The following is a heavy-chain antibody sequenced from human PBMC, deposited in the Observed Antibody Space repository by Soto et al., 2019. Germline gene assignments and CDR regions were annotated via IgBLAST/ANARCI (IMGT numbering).Heavy chain of an antibody. Sequence: QVQLQQRGAGLLEPSETLSLTCTVYGGSFSNYYWNWIRQPQGKGLEWIGEINHGGSTNYNPSLKSRVTISVDTSKNQFSLELTSVTAADTSIYYCARGRYCSSTICYYYFMDVWGKGTTVTVSS. D-gene: IGHD2-2*01. CDR1: GGSFSNYY. CDR2: INHGGST. V-gene: IGHV4-34*02. CDR3: ARGRYCSSTICYYYFMDV. J-gene: IGHJ6*03.